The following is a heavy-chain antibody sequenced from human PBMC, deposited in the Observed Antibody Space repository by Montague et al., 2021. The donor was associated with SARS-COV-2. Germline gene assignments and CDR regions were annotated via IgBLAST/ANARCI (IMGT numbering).Heavy chain of an antibody. Sequence: SLRLSCAASGFTVSDNYMSWVRQAPGKGLEWVSVIYSGGTTYYADSVKGRFTISRDNAKNSLYLPMNSLRAEDTALYSCAKDGSSSWYGWFDPWGQGTLVTVSS. CDR3: AKDGSSSWYGWFDP. CDR2: IYSGGTT. CDR1: GFTVSDNY. V-gene: IGHV3-53*05. D-gene: IGHD6-13*01. J-gene: IGHJ5*02.